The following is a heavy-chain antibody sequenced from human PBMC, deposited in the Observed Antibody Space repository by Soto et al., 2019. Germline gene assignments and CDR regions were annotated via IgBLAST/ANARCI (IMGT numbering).Heavy chain of an antibody. D-gene: IGHD1-26*01. Sequence: GGSLRLSCAASGFTFSSYGMHWVRQAPGKGLEWVAVIWYDGSNKYYADSVKGRFTISRDNSKNTLYLQMNSLRAEDTAVYYCARDLGPWAVTLLSWGQGTLVTVSS. V-gene: IGHV3-33*01. CDR2: IWYDGSNK. CDR3: ARDLGPWAVTLLS. CDR1: GFTFSSYG. J-gene: IGHJ5*02.